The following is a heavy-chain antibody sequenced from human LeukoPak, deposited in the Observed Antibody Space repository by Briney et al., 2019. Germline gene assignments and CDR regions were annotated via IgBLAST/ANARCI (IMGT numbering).Heavy chain of an antibody. Sequence: ASVKVSCKASGYTFTSYGISWVRQAPGQGLEWMGRISAKNGDTKYAQKFQGRVTMTTDTSTTTAYMELRSLRSDDTAVYYCARRGRAVIDAFDIWGQGTMVTVSS. D-gene: IGHD2-21*01. CDR2: ISAKNGDT. J-gene: IGHJ3*02. CDR1: GYTFTSYG. CDR3: ARRGRAVIDAFDI. V-gene: IGHV1-18*01.